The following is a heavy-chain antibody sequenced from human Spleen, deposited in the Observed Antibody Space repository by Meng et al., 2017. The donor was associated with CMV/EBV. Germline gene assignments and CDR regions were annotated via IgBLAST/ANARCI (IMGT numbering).Heavy chain of an antibody. Sequence: ISGDSVSSNTATWNWIKLSPSRGLEWLGRTYYNTKWDNDYAESVRGRITINADTSKNHFSLQLNSVTPEDTALYYCAREVGLNWFDPWGQGTLVTVSS. CDR3: AREVGLNWFDP. J-gene: IGHJ5*02. D-gene: IGHD1-26*01. V-gene: IGHV6-1*01. CDR2: TYYNTKWDN. CDR1: GDSVSSNTAT.